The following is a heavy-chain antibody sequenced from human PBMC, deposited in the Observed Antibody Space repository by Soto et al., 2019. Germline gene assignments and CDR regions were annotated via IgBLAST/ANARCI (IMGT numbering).Heavy chain of an antibody. CDR2: IYSDGST. J-gene: IGHJ6*02. CDR3: ARVSVAGYYYAMDV. CDR1: GFAVGRGY. Sequence: EVQLGKPGGGLIQPGGSLRLSCAASGFAVGRGYMTWVRQSPGKGLEWVSIIYSDGSTYYADSVKGRFTIYRDNSKNTLLLQMNSLRAEDTAVYYCARVSVAGYYYAMDVWGQGTTVNVSS. V-gene: IGHV3-53*01. D-gene: IGHD6-19*01.